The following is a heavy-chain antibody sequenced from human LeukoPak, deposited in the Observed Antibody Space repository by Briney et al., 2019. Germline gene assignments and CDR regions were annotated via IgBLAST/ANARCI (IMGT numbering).Heavy chain of an antibody. J-gene: IGHJ4*02. CDR1: GVTLDYFG. Sequence: PGGSLRLSCVASGVTLDYFGMHWARQAPGKGLEWVAVISYDGSNKYYADSVKGRFTISRDNSKNTLYLQMNSLRAEDTAVYYCAKEGYDDPNVDYWGQGTLVTVSS. V-gene: IGHV3-30*18. CDR3: AKEGYDDPNVDY. CDR2: ISYDGSNK. D-gene: IGHD3-3*01.